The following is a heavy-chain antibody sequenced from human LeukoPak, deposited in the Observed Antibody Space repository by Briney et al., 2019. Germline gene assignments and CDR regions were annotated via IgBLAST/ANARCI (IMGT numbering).Heavy chain of an antibody. Sequence: SETLSLTCTVSGDSISPYYWGWIRQPPGKGLEWIGYIYYSEDTTYNPSLKSRVTMSVDTSKNQFSLKLSSVTAADTAVYYCARDKQPGDYWGQGALVTVSS. V-gene: IGHV4-59*01. D-gene: IGHD1-1*01. CDR2: IYYSEDT. CDR1: GDSISPYY. J-gene: IGHJ4*02. CDR3: ARDKQPGDY.